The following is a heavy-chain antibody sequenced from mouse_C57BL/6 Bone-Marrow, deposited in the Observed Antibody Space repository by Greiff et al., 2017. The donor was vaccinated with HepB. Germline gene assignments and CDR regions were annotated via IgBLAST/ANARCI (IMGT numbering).Heavy chain of an antibody. CDR2: IYPGSGST. Sequence: VQLQQPGAELVKPGASVKMSCKASGYTFTSYWITWVKQRPGQGLEWIGDIYPGSGSTNYNEKFKSKATLTVDTSSSTAYMQLSSLTSEDSAVYYCARTDGSSPYAMDYWGQGTSVTVSS. CDR3: ARTDGSSPYAMDY. J-gene: IGHJ4*01. CDR1: GYTFTSYW. D-gene: IGHD1-1*01. V-gene: IGHV1-55*01.